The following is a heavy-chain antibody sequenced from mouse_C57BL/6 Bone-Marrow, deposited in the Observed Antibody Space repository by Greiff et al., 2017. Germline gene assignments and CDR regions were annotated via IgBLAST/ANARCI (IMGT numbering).Heavy chain of an antibody. Sequence: EVQLQQSGTVLARPGASVKMSCKTSGYTFTSYWMHWVKQRPGQGLEWIGAIYPGNSDTSYNQKFKGKAKLTAVTSASTAYMELSSLTNEDSAVYYCTFYYYGSSHWYFDVWGTGTTVTVSS. CDR3: TFYYYGSSHWYFDV. J-gene: IGHJ1*03. CDR1: GYTFTSYW. V-gene: IGHV1-5*01. D-gene: IGHD1-1*01. CDR2: IYPGNSDT.